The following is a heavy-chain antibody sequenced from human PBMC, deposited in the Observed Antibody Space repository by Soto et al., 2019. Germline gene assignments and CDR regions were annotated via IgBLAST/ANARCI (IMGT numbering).Heavy chain of an antibody. Sequence: GASVKVSCKASGGTFSSYAISWVRQAPGQGLEWMGGIIPIFGTANYAQKFQGRVTITADKSTSTAYMELSSLRSEDTAVYYCAREGPQTVTYYFCAHAGDYDLLSFDHWGPGTLVTVSS. D-gene: IGHD3-10*01. CDR1: GGTFSSYA. CDR2: IIPIFGTA. J-gene: IGHJ4*02. CDR3: AREGPQTVTYYFCAHAGDYDLLSFDH. V-gene: IGHV1-69*06.